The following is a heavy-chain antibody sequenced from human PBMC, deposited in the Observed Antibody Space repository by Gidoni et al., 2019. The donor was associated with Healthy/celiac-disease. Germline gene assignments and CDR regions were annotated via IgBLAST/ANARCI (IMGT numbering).Heavy chain of an antibody. J-gene: IGHJ1*01. CDR1: AFTFSSYA. CDR2: ISGSGGST. D-gene: IGHD6-13*01. V-gene: IGHV3-23*01. Sequence: EVQLLESGGGLVQPGGSLRLSCAASAFTFSSYAMGWVRQAPGKGLEWVSAISGSGGSTYYAESVKGRFTISRDNSKNTLYLQMNSLRAEDTAVYYCAKDLAGNSLAYFQHWGQGTLVTVSS. CDR3: AKDLAGNSLAYFQH.